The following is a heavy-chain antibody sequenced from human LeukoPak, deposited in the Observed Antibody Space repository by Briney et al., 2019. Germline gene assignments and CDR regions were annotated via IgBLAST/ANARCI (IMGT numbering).Heavy chain of an antibody. CDR1: GGSISSYY. CDR3: ARRGGRAAGREGWFDP. CDR2: IYYSGST. V-gene: IGHV4-59*01. D-gene: IGHD6-13*01. Sequence: SETLSLTCTVSGGSISSYYWSWIRQPPGKGLEWIGYIYYSGSTNYNPSLKSRVTISVDTSKNQFSLKLSSVTAADTAVYYCARRGGRAAGREGWFDPWGQGTLVTVSS. J-gene: IGHJ5*02.